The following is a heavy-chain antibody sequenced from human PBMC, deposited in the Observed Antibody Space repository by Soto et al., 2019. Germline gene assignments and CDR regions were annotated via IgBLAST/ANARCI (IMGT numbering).Heavy chain of an antibody. D-gene: IGHD2-21*01. CDR1: GFTFSTYA. CDR3: AKDNSWIVPRFDY. Sequence: GGSLRLSCAASGFTFSTYAMSWVRQAPGKGLEWVSAISGGGGSTYYADSVKGRFTISRDNSKNALYLQMNSPRAEDTAIYYCAKDNSWIVPRFDYWGQGTLVTVSS. V-gene: IGHV3-23*01. J-gene: IGHJ4*02. CDR2: ISGGGGST.